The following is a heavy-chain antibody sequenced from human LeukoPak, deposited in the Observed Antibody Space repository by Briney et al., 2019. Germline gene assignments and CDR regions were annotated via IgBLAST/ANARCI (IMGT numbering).Heavy chain of an antibody. CDR2: IIPLFGTA. Sequence: GASVKVSCKTSGGTFRNYAISWLRQAPGQGPQWMGGIIPLFGTANYAQKFHDRVTITADESTSTAYMELNSLRSEDSAIYYCARSGPHEFFWGTWDQGTLVTVSS. D-gene: IGHD3-16*01. J-gene: IGHJ1*01. CDR3: ARSGPHEFFWGT. CDR1: GGTFRNYA. V-gene: IGHV1-69*01.